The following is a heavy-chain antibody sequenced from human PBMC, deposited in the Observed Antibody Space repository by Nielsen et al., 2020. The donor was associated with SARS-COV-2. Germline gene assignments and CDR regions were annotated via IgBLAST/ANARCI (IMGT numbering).Heavy chain of an antibody. D-gene: IGHD5-24*01. CDR3: ARGVEVATTPWGYNWFDP. J-gene: IGHJ5*02. CDR2: IIPIFGTA. V-gene: IGHV1-69*13. CDR1: GGTFSSYA. Sequence: SVKVSCKASGGTFSSYAISWVRQAPGQGLEWMGGIIPIFGTANYAQKFQGRVTITADESTSTAYMELSSLRSEDTAVYYCARGVEVATTPWGYNWFDPWGQGTLVTVSS.